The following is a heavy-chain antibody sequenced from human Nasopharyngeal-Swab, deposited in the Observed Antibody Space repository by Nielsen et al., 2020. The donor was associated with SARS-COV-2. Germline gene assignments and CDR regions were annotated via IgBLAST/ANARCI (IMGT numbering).Heavy chain of an antibody. CDR2: ISAYNADT. J-gene: IGHJ4*02. D-gene: IGHD3-3*01. V-gene: IGHV1-18*01. CDR3: ARDIEEWLVVPSLSFDY. CDR1: GGTFRSQG. Sequence: ASVKVSCKASGGTFRSQGISWVRQAPGQGLEWMGWISAYNADTHYAQKFQDRASMTTDTSTSTVYMELRSLRSDDTAVYYCARDIEEWLVVPSLSFDYWGQGTLVTVSS.